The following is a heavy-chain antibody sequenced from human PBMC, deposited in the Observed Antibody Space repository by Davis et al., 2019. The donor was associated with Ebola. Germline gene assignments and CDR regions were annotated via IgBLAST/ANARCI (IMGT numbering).Heavy chain of an antibody. CDR3: ARAPAAGHFAGWFDP. D-gene: IGHD6-13*01. J-gene: IGHJ5*02. CDR2: ISAYNGNT. CDR1: GYTFTSYG. V-gene: IGHV1-18*04. Sequence: ASVKVSCKASGYTFTSYGISWVRQAPGQGLEWMGWISAYNGNTNYAQKLQGRVTMTTDTSTSTAYMELRRLRSDDTAVYYCARAPAAGHFAGWFDPWGQGTLVTVSS.